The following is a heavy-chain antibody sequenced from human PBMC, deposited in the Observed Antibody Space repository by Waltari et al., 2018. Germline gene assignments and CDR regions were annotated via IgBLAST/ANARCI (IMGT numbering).Heavy chain of an antibody. D-gene: IGHD3-22*01. CDR3: ARDRYYDSSGPSGAFDI. V-gene: IGHV4-38-2*02. CDR1: GYSISSGYY. Sequence: QVQLQESGPGLVKPSETLSLTCAVSGYSISSGYYWGWIRPPPGKGLEWIGSIYHSGSTYYNPSLKSRVTISVDTSKNQFSLKLSSVTAADTAVYYCARDRYYDSSGPSGAFDIWGQGTMVTVSS. J-gene: IGHJ3*02. CDR2: IYHSGST.